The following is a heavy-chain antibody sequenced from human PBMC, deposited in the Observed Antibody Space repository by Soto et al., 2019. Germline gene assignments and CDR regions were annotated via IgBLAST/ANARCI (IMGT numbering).Heavy chain of an antibody. Sequence: SLRLSCAASGFTFSNAWMSWVRQAPGKGLEWVGRIKSKTDGGTTDYAAPVKGRFTISRDDSKNTLYLQMNSLKTEDTAVYYCTTVDIVIYYYYYGMDVWGQGTTVTVSS. CDR2: IKSKTDGGTT. J-gene: IGHJ6*02. CDR1: GFTFSNAW. CDR3: TTVDIVIYYYYYGMDV. V-gene: IGHV3-15*01. D-gene: IGHD5-12*01.